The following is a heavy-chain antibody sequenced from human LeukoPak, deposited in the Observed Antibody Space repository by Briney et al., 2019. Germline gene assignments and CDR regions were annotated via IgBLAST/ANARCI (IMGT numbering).Heavy chain of an antibody. J-gene: IGHJ5*02. CDR2: IYYSGST. CDR1: GGSISSSSYY. V-gene: IGHV4-39*01. D-gene: IGHD3-22*01. CDR3: ARKGYDSSGKWFDP. Sequence: SETLSLTCTVSGGSISSSSYYWGRIRQPPGKGLGWIGSIYYSGSTYYNPSLKSRVTISVDTSKNQFSLKLSSVTAADTAVYHCARKGYDSSGKWFDPWGQGTLVTVSS.